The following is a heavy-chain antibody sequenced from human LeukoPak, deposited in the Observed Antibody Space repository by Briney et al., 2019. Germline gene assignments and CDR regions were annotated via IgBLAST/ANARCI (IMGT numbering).Heavy chain of an antibody. CDR3: ARDSAPSPSSGYYKDAFDI. V-gene: IGHV3-11*01. D-gene: IGHD3-22*01. Sequence: GGFLRLSCAASGFTFSDYYMSWIRQAPGKGLEWVSYISSSGSTIYYADSVKGRFTISRDNAKNSLYLQMNSLRAEDTAVYYCARDSAPSPSSGYYKDAFDIWGQGTMVTVSS. J-gene: IGHJ3*02. CDR2: ISSSGSTI. CDR1: GFTFSDYY.